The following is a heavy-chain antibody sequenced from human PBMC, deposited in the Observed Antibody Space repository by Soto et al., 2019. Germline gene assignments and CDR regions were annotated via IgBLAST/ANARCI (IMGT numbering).Heavy chain of an antibody. CDR3: SRDGREAPGMDV. Sequence: SGTLSLTCTVSGGSISSHYWSWVRQAPGKGLEWIGHIYYRGSTNYNPSLRSRSTVSVDASKSQFSLKLNSVTTADTAVYYCSRDGREAPGMDVWGQGTKVTASS. D-gene: IGHD1-26*01. V-gene: IGHV4-59*11. J-gene: IGHJ6*02. CDR1: GGSISSHY. CDR2: IYYRGST.